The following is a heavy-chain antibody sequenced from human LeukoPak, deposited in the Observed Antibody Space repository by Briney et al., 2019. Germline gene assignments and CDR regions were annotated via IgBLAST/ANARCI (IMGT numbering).Heavy chain of an antibody. CDR1: GYTFTSYA. D-gene: IGHD6-13*01. CDR3: ARLASSSWPLYYYYGMDV. Sequence: ASVKVSCKASGYTFTSYAMHWVRQAPGQGLEWMGWINAGNGNTKYSQKFQGRVTITRDTSASTAYMELSSLRSEDTAVYYCARLASSSWPLYYYYGMDVWGQGTTVTVSS. J-gene: IGHJ6*02. V-gene: IGHV1-3*01. CDR2: INAGNGNT.